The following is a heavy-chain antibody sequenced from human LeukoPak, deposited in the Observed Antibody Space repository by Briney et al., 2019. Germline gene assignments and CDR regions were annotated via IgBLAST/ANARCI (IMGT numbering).Heavy chain of an antibody. CDR2: ISGSGGST. CDR3: ARDTIVVVPAARRGDDY. V-gene: IGHV3-23*01. CDR1: GFTFSSYA. J-gene: IGHJ4*02. Sequence: GGSLRLSCAASGFTFSSYAMSWVRQAPGKGLEWVSAISGSGGSTYYADSVKGRFTISRDNAKNSLYLQMNSLRAEDTAVYYCARDTIVVVPAARRGDDYWGQGTLVTVSS. D-gene: IGHD2-2*01.